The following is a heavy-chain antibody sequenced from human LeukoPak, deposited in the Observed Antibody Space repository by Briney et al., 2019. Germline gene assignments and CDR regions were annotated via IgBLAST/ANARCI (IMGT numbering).Heavy chain of an antibody. J-gene: IGHJ5*02. D-gene: IGHD3-10*02. CDR3: ARDRSVLWFDP. CDR2: IWYDGSNK. V-gene: IGHV3-33*01. CDR1: GFTFSNFG. Sequence: GGSLRLSCVASGFTFSNFGMHWVHQAPGKGLEWVAVIWYDGSNKYYADSVKGRFAISRDDSKNTLYLQMKSLRVEDTAVYYCARDRSVLWFDPWGQGTLVTVSS.